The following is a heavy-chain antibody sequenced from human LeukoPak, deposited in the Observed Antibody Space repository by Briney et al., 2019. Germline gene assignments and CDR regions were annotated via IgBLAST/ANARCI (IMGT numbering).Heavy chain of an antibody. Sequence: GGSLRLSCAASGFTFDDYAMHWVRQAPGKGLEWVSLISWDGGSTYYADSVKGRFTISRDNAKNSLYLQMNGLRAEDTAVYYCARERKYDSNFDYWGQGTLVTVSS. CDR3: ARERKYDSNFDY. V-gene: IGHV3-43D*03. CDR2: ISWDGGST. D-gene: IGHD1-1*01. CDR1: GFTFDDYA. J-gene: IGHJ4*02.